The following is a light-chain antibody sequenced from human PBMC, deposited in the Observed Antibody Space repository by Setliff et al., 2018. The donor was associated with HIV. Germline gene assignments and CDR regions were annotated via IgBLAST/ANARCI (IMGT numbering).Light chain of an antibody. Sequence: QSALTQPASVSGSPGQSITISCTGTSSDVGGYNYLSWYQQHPGKAPKLMIYDVSKRPSGVSDRFSGSKSGNTASLTISGLQAEDEADYYCSSSRSSTIEVFGTGTKVTVL. V-gene: IGLV2-14*01. CDR1: SSDVGGYNY. J-gene: IGLJ1*01. CDR2: DVS. CDR3: SSSRSSTIEV.